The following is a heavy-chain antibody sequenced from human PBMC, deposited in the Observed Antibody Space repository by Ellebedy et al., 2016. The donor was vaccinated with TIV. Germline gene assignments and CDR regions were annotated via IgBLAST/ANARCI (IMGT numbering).Heavy chain of an antibody. CDR2: ISKDGNSK. CDR3: AREGVSNGREGIFDV. D-gene: IGHD3-22*01. CDR1: GFILTDCI. V-gene: IGHV3-30-3*01. J-gene: IGHJ3*01. Sequence: PGGSLRLSCAASGFILTDCILHWVRQAPGKGLEWVAAISKDGNSKHYPDSVKGRFSISRDNARDTIHLEMNSLRDDDTALYYCAREGVSNGREGIFDVWGQGTMVTVSP.